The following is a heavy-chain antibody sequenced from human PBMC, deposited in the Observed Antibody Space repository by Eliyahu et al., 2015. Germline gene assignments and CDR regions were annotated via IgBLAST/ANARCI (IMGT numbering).Heavy chain of an antibody. Sequence: EVQLVESGGGLVKPGGSLRLSCAASGFTFSSYSMNWVRXAPGKGLEWVSSISSSSSYIYYADSVKGRFTISRDNAKNSLYLQMNSLRAEDTAVYYCARRPKDIVVVPAAMPPYYYYYYGMDVWGQGTTVTVSS. V-gene: IGHV3-21*01. J-gene: IGHJ6*02. CDR2: ISSSSSYI. CDR1: GFTFSSYS. D-gene: IGHD2-2*01. CDR3: ARRPKDIVVVPAAMPPYYYYYYGMDV.